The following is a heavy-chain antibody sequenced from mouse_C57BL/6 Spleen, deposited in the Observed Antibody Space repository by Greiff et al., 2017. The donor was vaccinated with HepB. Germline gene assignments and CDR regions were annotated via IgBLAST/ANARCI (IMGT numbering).Heavy chain of an antibody. CDR2: IYPGGGYT. CDR3: ARYWDGGFAY. J-gene: IGHJ3*01. Sequence: QVQLKESGAELVRPGTSVKMSCKASGYTFTNYWIGWAKQRPGHGLEWIGDIYPGGGYTNYNEKFKGKATLTADKSSSTAHMQFSSLTSEDSASYYCARYWDGGFAYWGQGTLVTVSA. V-gene: IGHV1-63*01. CDR1: GYTFTNYW. D-gene: IGHD4-1*01.